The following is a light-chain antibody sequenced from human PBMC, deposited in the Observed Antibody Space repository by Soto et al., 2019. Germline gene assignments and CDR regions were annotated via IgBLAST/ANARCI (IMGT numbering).Light chain of an antibody. V-gene: IGKV3-20*01. J-gene: IGKJ2*02. Sequence: ENVLTQSPGMVSLSPGEGVTLSCRASQSVSASYLAWYQQRPGQAPRLLIYGASNRATGIPDRFSGSGSGTDFTLTISRLEPEDFVVYYCHQYGTSPCTFGQGTKLEIK. CDR2: GAS. CDR3: HQYGTSPCT. CDR1: QSVSASY.